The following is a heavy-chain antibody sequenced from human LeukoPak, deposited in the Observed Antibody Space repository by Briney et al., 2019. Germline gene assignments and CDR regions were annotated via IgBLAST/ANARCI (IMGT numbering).Heavy chain of an antibody. J-gene: IGHJ5*02. CDR2: ISSSGSTI. CDR1: GFTFSDYY. D-gene: IGHD3-3*01. V-gene: IGHV3-11*04. Sequence: GGSLRLSCAASGFTFSDYYMSWIRQAPGKGLEWVSYISSSGSTIYYADSVKGRFTISRDNAKNSLYLQMNSLRAEDTAVYYCARVQAKGRFLEWLFNNWFDPWGQGTLVTVSS. CDR3: ARVQAKGRFLEWLFNNWFDP.